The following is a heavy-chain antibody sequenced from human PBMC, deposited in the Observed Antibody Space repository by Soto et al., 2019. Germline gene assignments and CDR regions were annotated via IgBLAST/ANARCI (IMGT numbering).Heavy chain of an antibody. Sequence: ASVKVSCKASGYTFTSYDINWVRQATGQGLEWMGWMNPNSGNTGYAQKFQGRVTMTRNTSISTAYMELSSLRSEDTAVYYCARGRRFLEWLSAEYNWFDPWGQGTLVTVSS. J-gene: IGHJ5*02. CDR3: ARGRRFLEWLSAEYNWFDP. D-gene: IGHD3-3*01. CDR1: GYTFTSYD. CDR2: MNPNSGNT. V-gene: IGHV1-8*01.